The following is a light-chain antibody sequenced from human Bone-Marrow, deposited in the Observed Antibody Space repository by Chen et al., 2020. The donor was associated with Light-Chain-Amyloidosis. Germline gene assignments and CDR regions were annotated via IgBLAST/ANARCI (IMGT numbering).Light chain of an antibody. Sequence: QSALTQPSSVSGSPGESITISCTGTSSDFTGYNLVSWYQQHPGKAPNLIIYDVTIRPSGIFNRFSGIKSSTAASQTISWLQAEDEDYYCCTSFTNRHTWVFGGGTRLTVL. CDR2: DVT. CDR1: SSDFTGYNL. CDR3: TSFTNRHTWV. J-gene: IGLJ3*02. V-gene: IGLV2-14*03.